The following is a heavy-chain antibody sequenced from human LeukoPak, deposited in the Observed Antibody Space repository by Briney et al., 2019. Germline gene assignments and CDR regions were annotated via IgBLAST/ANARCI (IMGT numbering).Heavy chain of an antibody. D-gene: IGHD2-15*01. CDR1: GYNLISYA. CDR2: INTKTGNP. CDR3: ARWYRSAGKSVLDY. Sequence: GASVKVSCKASGYNLISYAMIWVRQAPGQGLEWMGWINTKTGNPTYAQGLTGRFVFSLDTSVSTAYLQISSLKAEDTAVYYCARWYRSAGKSVLDYWGQGTLVTVSS. J-gene: IGHJ4*02. V-gene: IGHV7-4-1*02.